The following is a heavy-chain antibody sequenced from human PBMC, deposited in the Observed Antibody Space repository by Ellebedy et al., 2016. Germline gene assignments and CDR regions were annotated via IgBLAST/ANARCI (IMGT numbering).Heavy chain of an antibody. Sequence: GGSLRLSXATSGFSFSDFFMSWVRQAPGKGLQWVSTISAGGDDTYLADSVKGRFTISRDNSRNILYLQMSSLRDEDSAIYYCREGHYSDVWGQGTQVTVS. CDR2: ISAGGDDT. CDR3: REGHYSDV. CDR1: GFSFSDFF. V-gene: IGHV3-23*01. J-gene: IGHJ4*02.